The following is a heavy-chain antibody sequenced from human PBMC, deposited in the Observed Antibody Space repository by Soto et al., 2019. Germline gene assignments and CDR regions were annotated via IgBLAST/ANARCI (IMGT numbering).Heavy chain of an antibody. D-gene: IGHD5-18*01. CDR1: GGTFSSYA. CDR2: IIPIFGTA. CDR3: ARESLDTAMVTYYYYGMDV. J-gene: IGHJ6*02. V-gene: IGHV1-69*13. Sequence: SVKVSCKASGGTFSSYAISWVRQAPGQGLEWMGGIIPIFGTANYAQKFQGRVTITADESTSTAYMELSSLRSEDTAVYYCARESLDTAMVTYYYYGMDVWGQGTTVTVSS.